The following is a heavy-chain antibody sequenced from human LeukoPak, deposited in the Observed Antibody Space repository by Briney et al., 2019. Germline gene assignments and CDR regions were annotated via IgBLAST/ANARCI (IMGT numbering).Heavy chain of an antibody. J-gene: IGHJ2*01. CDR1: GFTFSDHY. CDR2: ISSSSSYT. V-gene: IGHV3-11*06. D-gene: IGHD4-23*01. Sequence: GGSLRLSCAASGFTFSDHYMSWIRQAPGKGLEWVSYISSSSSYTNSADSVKGRFTISRDNAKNSLYLQMNSLRAEDTALYYCAREWVVTPETFDLWGRGTLVTVSS. CDR3: AREWVVTPETFDL.